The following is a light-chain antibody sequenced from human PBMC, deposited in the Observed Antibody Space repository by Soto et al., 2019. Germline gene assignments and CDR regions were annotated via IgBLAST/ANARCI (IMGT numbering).Light chain of an antibody. V-gene: IGLV2-14*03. Sequence: QSALTQPASVSGSPGQSITISCTGTSSDIGGYNYVSWYQQHPGKAPKLMIYDVSSRPSGVSNRFSGSKSGNTASLTISGLHTEDEADYYCCSYTSSSTFVFGTGTKVTVL. CDR2: DVS. CDR3: CSYTSSSTFV. CDR1: SSDIGGYNY. J-gene: IGLJ1*01.